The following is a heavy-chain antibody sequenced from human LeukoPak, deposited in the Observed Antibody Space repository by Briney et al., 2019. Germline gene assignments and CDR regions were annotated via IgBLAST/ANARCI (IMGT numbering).Heavy chain of an antibody. CDR2: ISTSSTYI. V-gene: IGHV3-21*01. CDR1: GFTFSSYS. Sequence: TGGSLRLSCEASGFTFSSYSMNWVRQAPGKGLEWVSSISTSSTYIYYADSVKGRFTISRDSAKNSLYLQMNSLRAEDTAVYYCARSGFGTIWFGELLWGQGTLVTVSS. D-gene: IGHD3-10*01. CDR3: ARSGFGTIWFGELL. J-gene: IGHJ4*02.